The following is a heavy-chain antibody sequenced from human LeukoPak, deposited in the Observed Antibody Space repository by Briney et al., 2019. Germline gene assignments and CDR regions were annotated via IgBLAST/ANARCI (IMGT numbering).Heavy chain of an antibody. D-gene: IGHD3-22*01. CDR3: AIMHPYYDGNGYWVQ. V-gene: IGHV3-23*01. J-gene: IGHJ4*02. CDR2: ISVSGTST. Sequence: PGGSLRLSCAASGFTFSSYAMSWVRQAPGKGLGWVSGISVSGTSTSNADSVKGRFTISRDNPRNTLYLQMNSLRAEDTALYYCAIMHPYYDGNGYWVQWGQGTLVTVSS. CDR1: GFTFSSYA.